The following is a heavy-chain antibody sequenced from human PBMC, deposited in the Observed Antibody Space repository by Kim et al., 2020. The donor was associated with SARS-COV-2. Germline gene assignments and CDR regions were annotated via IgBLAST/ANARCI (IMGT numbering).Heavy chain of an antibody. V-gene: IGHV1-46*01. CDR3: ARRSPVYYDILTGYYRDY. CDR2: INPRGGST. CDR1: GYTFTSYY. J-gene: IGHJ4*02. D-gene: IGHD3-9*01. Sequence: ASVKVSCKASGYTFTSYYMHWVRQAPGQGLEWMGIINPRGGSTSYAQKFQGRVTMTRDTSTSTVYMELSSLRSEDTAVYYCARRSPVYYDILTGYYRDYWGQGTLVTVS.